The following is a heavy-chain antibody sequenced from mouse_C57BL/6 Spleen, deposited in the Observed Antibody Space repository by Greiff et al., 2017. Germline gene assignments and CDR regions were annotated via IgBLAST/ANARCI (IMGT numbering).Heavy chain of an antibody. D-gene: IGHD1-1*01. Sequence: EVTLVESVGDLVKPGGSLKLSCAASGFTFSSYGMSWVRQTPEHRLEWVASLSSGGSYTYYPDSVQGRFTISRDNAKNTLSLQMSSRKSEDTAMYYCASEATHYLDYWGQGTTLTVSS. CDR2: LSSGGSYT. V-gene: IGHV5-6*01. CDR1: GFTFSSYG. J-gene: IGHJ2*01. CDR3: ASEATHYLDY.